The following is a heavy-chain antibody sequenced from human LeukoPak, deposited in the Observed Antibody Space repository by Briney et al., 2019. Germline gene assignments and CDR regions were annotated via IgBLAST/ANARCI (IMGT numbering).Heavy chain of an antibody. CDR2: IYYSGAT. CDR1: GGSISNYY. J-gene: IGHJ4*02. Sequence: KPSETLSLTCTVSGGSISNYYWSWIRQPPGKGLEWIGHIYYSGATKYNPSLQSRITISVDTSKNQFSLMLGSVTAADTAVYYCARFGITVVRGGKYYFDYWGQGTLVTVSS. V-gene: IGHV4-59*08. D-gene: IGHD3-10*01. CDR3: ARFGITVVRGGKYYFDY.